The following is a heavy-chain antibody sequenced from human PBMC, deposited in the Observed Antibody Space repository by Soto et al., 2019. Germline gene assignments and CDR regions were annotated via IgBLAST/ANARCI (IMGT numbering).Heavy chain of an antibody. Sequence: ASVKVSCKASGYSFPNSYLHWVRQAPGQGLEWVGVINPSVGTTTYAQRFQGRVNVASDTSTRTVYMELRSLRFDDTAVYYCARARQDHYYYHAMDVWGQGTTVTVSS. D-gene: IGHD2-15*01. CDR2: INPSVGTT. V-gene: IGHV1-46*01. CDR3: ARARQDHYYYHAMDV. J-gene: IGHJ6*02. CDR1: GYSFPNSY.